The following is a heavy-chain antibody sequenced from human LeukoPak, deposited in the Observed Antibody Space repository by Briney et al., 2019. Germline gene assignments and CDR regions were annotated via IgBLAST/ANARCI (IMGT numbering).Heavy chain of an antibody. CDR2: ISAYSGNT. J-gene: IGHJ4*02. CDR1: VYTFTSYG. V-gene: IGHV1-18*01. CDR3: AGSDGDYVDY. Sequence: ASVKVSCKASVYTFTSYGISWVRQAPGQGLEWMGWISAYSGNTNYAQKLQGRVTMTTDTSTSTAYMELRSLRSDDTAVYYCAGSDGDYVDYWGQGTLVTVSS. D-gene: IGHD4-17*01.